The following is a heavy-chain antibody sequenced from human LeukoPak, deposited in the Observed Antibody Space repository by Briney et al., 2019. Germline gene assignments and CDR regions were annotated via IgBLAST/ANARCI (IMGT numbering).Heavy chain of an antibody. V-gene: IGHV4-59*08. CDR1: VASFVIYY. CDR2: IFYSGST. D-gene: IGHD3-22*01. Sequence: SETLSLTCTVSVASFVIYYWSWSRRPQGKELEWIGYIFYSGSTNYDPSLKSRVTISVDTSKNQFSLKLSSVTAADTAVYYCARHGSVSSGALVWGQGTLVTVSS. J-gene: IGHJ4*02. CDR3: ARHGSVSSGALV.